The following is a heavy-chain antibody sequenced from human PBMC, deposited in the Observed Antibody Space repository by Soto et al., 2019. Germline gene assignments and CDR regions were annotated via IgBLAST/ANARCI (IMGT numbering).Heavy chain of an antibody. CDR2: INPNSGGT. Sequence: ASVKVSCKASGYNFSTYRVRWVRQAPGQGLEWMGWINPNSGGTNYAQKFQGWVTMTRDTSISTAYMELSRLRSDDTAVYYCAKLTGRYYYYYMDVWGKGTTVTVSS. J-gene: IGHJ6*03. V-gene: IGHV1-2*04. CDR1: GYNFSTYR. CDR3: AKLTGRYYYYYMDV. D-gene: IGHD4-4*01.